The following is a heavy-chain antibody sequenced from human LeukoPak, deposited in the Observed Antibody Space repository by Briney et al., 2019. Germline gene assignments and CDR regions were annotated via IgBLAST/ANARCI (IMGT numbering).Heavy chain of an antibody. Sequence: ASVKVSCKVSGYTLTELSMHWVRPAPGKGLEWMGGFDPEDGETIYAQKFQGRVTMTEDTSTDTAYMELSSLRSEDTAVYYCATDLADYDILTGQAPFDPWGQGTLVTVSS. J-gene: IGHJ5*02. V-gene: IGHV1-24*01. D-gene: IGHD3-9*01. CDR2: FDPEDGET. CDR3: ATDLADYDILTGQAPFDP. CDR1: GYTLTELS.